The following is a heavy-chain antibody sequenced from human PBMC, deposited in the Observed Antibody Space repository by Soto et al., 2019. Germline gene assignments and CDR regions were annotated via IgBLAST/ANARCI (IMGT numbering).Heavy chain of an antibody. CDR1: GKPFTNLF. Sequence: GGSVKVSCAAIGKPFTNLFFRLVRHALGQGLEWMGIINPSGGSTSYAQKFHGRVTMTRDTSTSTVYMELSSLRSEDTAVYYCATLWFGELEGAYWGQGTLVTVSS. CDR2: INPSGGST. V-gene: IGHV1-46*03. D-gene: IGHD3-10*01. CDR3: ATLWFGELEGAY. J-gene: IGHJ4*02.